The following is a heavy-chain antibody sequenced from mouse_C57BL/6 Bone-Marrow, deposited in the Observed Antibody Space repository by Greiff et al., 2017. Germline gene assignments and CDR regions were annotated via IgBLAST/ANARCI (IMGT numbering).Heavy chain of an antibody. D-gene: IGHD2-3*01. CDR1: GYTFTSYW. V-gene: IGHV1-64*01. J-gene: IGHJ4*01. CDR3: AIYNGYLSYAMDY. CDR2: IPPNSGST. Sequence: QVQLQHPFSSLFPPGVVVKLSCKASGYTFTSYWMHWVKQRPGQGLEWIGMIPPNSGSTNYNEKFKSKATLTVDKSSCTAYMQLSSLTSEDSAVYYCAIYNGYLSYAMDYWGQGTSGTVSS.